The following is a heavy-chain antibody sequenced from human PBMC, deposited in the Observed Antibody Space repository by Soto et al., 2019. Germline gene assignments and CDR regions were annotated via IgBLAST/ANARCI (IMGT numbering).Heavy chain of an antibody. CDR2: ISSSSSYI. CDR1: GLTFSSYS. D-gene: IGHD6-19*01. V-gene: IGHV3-21*01. CDR3: SRTLSAVAALPSHT. J-gene: IGHJ3*01. Sequence: PGGSLRLSCAASGLTFSSYSKNWGRQAPGKGLEWVSSISSSSSYIYYADSVKGRFTISRDNAKNSLYLQMNSLRAEDTAVYYCSRTLSAVAALPSHTRGHATTVTVS.